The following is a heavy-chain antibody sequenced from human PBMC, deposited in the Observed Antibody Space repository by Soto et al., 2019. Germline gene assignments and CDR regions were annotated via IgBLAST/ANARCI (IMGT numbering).Heavy chain of an antibody. J-gene: IGHJ6*03. CDR3: ARDIQGYGDYDSDYYYYMDV. CDR2: ISSSSSYI. Sequence: GGSLRLSCAASGFTFSSYSMNWVRQAPGKGLEWVSSISSSSSYIYYADSVKGRFTISRDNAKNSLYLQMNSLRAEDTDVYYCARDIQGYGDYDSDYYYYMDVWGKGTTVTVSS. D-gene: IGHD4-17*01. CDR1: GFTFSSYS. V-gene: IGHV3-21*01.